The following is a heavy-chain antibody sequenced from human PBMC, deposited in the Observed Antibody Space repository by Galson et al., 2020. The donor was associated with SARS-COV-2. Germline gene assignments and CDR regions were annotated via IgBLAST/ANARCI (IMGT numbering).Heavy chain of an antibody. CDR3: ARFMIFGVVTHRRVGGTYNWFDP. CDR1: GGSISSGGYY. D-gene: IGHD3-3*01. Sequence: SETLSLTCTVSGGSISSGGYYWSWIRQHPGKGLEWIGYIYYSGSTYYNPSLKSRVTISVDTSKNQFSLKLSSVTAADTAVYYCARFMIFGVVTHRRVGGTYNWFDPWGQGTLVTVSS. CDR2: IYYSGST. J-gene: IGHJ5*02. V-gene: IGHV4-31*03.